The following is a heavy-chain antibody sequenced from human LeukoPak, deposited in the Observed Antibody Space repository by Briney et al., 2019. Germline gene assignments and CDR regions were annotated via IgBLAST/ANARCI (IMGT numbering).Heavy chain of an antibody. Sequence: GGSLRLSCAASGFAFSSYEMSWVRQAPGKGLEWVSYISSSGGTIYYADSVKGRFTISRDNAKSSLYLQMNSLRAEDTAVYYCARDRLGVVGATCPDYSGQGTLVTVSS. V-gene: IGHV3-48*03. J-gene: IGHJ4*02. CDR1: GFAFSSYE. CDR3: ARDRLGVVGATCPDY. D-gene: IGHD1-26*01. CDR2: ISSSGGTI.